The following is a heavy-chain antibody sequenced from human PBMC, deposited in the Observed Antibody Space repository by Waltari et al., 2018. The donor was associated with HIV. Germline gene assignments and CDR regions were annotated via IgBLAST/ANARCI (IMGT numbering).Heavy chain of an antibody. Sequence: VLLVESGGKLVQPRGSLRLSCAASGFNFRSYWMHWIRRVPGKGLVWVSIINVDGVDTSYLESVKGRFTISRDNANNKLYLQMNNLRAEDTAMYFCTRDLSTYGHEFDDWGQGTLVTVAS. CDR3: TRDLSTYGHEFDD. V-gene: IGHV3-74*01. CDR1: GFNFRSYW. J-gene: IGHJ4*02. D-gene: IGHD2-2*01. CDR2: INVDGVDT.